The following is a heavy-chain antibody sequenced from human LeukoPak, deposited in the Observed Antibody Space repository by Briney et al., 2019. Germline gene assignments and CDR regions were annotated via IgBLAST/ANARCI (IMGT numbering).Heavy chain of an antibody. CDR2: ISRDGGTI. V-gene: IGHV3-48*01. J-gene: IGHJ4*02. CDR1: GFTYSSYS. Sequence: PGGSLRLSCAASGFTYSSYSMSWVRQAPGKGLEWVSFISRDGGTIDYADSVKGRFTISRDNSRNTLYLQMNSLRPEDTAVYYCAKAIWVAATSSWFCLDYWGQGTLVTVSS. CDR3: AKAIWVAATSSWFCLDY. D-gene: IGHD3-10*01.